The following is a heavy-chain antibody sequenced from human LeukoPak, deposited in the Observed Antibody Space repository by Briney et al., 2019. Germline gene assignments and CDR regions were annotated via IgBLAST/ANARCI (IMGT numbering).Heavy chain of an antibody. V-gene: IGHV4-39*01. D-gene: IGHD2-21*02. Sequence: SETLSLTCTVSGGSIFSSSYYWGWIRQPPGKGLEWIGYIYYSGSTHYNPSLKSRVTISVDMSKNEFSLKVSSVTAADTAVYYCARQLHCGVDCYSVFDYWGQGSLVTVSS. CDR1: GGSIFSSSYY. CDR2: IYYSGST. CDR3: ARQLHCGVDCYSVFDY. J-gene: IGHJ4*02.